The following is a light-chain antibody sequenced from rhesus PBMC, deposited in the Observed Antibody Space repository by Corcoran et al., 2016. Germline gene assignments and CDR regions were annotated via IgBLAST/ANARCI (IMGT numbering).Light chain of an antibody. CDR2: AAA. V-gene: IGKV1-33*01. CDR1: QGISNA. J-gene: IGKJ2*01. Sequence: DIHMTQSPSSLSASVGDKVTITCRASQGISNALAWYQQKPGKAPKLLIYAAANLQSGVPSRFSGSGSGTGFTLTLSSLQPEDFAVYYCQQRNSYPYSFGQGTKVEIK. CDR3: QQRNSYPYS.